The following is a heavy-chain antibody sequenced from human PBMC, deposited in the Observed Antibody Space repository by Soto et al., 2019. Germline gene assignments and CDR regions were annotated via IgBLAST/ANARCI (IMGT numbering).Heavy chain of an antibody. J-gene: IGHJ6*02. CDR2: FIAIFGTA. D-gene: IGHD3-16*01. CDR3: ARDIVFGGTYGMDV. CDR1: GGTFSRYA. V-gene: IGHV1-69*12. Sequence: QVQLVQSGAEVKKPGSSVKVSCKASGGTFSRYAISWVRQAPGQGLEWMGGFIAIFGTANYAQKFQGRVTITADESTSTAYMELSSLTSEDTAVYYCARDIVFGGTYGMDVWGQGTTVTVSS.